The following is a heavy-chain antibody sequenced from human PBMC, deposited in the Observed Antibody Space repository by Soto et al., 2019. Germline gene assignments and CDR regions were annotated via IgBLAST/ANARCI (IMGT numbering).Heavy chain of an antibody. CDR1: GFTFSSYS. Sequence: GGSLRLSCAASGFTFSSYSMNWVRQAPGKGLEWVSSISSSSSYIYYADSVKGRFTISRDNAKNSLYLQMNSLRAEDTAVYYCARVFIRPDYDFWSGYSLTPWGQGTLVTVSS. D-gene: IGHD3-3*01. V-gene: IGHV3-21*01. J-gene: IGHJ4*02. CDR3: ARVFIRPDYDFWSGYSLTP. CDR2: ISSSSSYI.